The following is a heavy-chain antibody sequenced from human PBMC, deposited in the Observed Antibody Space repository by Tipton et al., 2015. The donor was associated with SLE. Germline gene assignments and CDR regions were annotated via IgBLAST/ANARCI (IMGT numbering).Heavy chain of an antibody. V-gene: IGHV4-39*07. D-gene: IGHD7-27*01. CDR3: ARDPNGGYGSFDY. J-gene: IGHJ4*02. CDR1: GGSISSSSYY. Sequence: TLSLTCTVSGGSISSSSYYWGWIRQPPGKGLEWIGRIYYSGSSYYKPSLKSRVTISVDTSKNQFSLKLSSVTAADTAVYYCARDPNGGYGSFDYWGLGALVTVSS. CDR2: IYYSGSS.